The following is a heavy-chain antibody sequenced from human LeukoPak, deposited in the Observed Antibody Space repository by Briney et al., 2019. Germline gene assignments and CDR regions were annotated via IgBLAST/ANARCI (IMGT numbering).Heavy chain of an antibody. CDR1: GFTFSSHA. CDR2: ISGSGGTT. CDR3: AKLSGYDYYYLYMDV. J-gene: IGHJ6*03. D-gene: IGHD3-3*01. Sequence: PGGSLRLSCAASGFTFSSHAMSWVRQAPGKGLEWVSGISGSGGTTYYADSVKGRFTISRDNSKNTLYPQMNSLRAEDTAVYYCAKLSGYDYYYLYMDVWGKGTTVTVSS. V-gene: IGHV3-23*01.